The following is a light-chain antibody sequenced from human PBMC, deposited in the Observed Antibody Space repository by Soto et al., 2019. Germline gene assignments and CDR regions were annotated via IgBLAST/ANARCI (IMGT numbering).Light chain of an antibody. CDR3: SSYAASNYFYFV. V-gene: IGLV2-8*01. CDR2: EVT. CDR1: SSDVGGYNY. Sequence: QSVLTQPPSASGSPGQSVTISCTGTSSDVGGYNYVSWYQQYPGRAPKLMIYEVTKRPSGDPDRFSDSKSGHTASLTVSGLQAEDQADYFCSSYAASNYFYFVFGCATKLTVL. J-gene: IGLJ3*02.